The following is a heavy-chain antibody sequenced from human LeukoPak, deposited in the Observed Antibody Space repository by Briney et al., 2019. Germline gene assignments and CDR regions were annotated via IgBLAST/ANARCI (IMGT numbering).Heavy chain of an antibody. D-gene: IGHD1-1*01. Sequence: ASVKVSCKASGYTFTSYYMHWVRQAPGQGLEWMGIINPSGGSTSYAQKFQGRITMTRDTSTSTVYMELSSLRSEDTAVYYCARDRSRYPFDPWGQGTLVTVSS. CDR1: GYTFTSYY. V-gene: IGHV1-46*01. CDR3: ARDRSRYPFDP. CDR2: INPSGGST. J-gene: IGHJ5*02.